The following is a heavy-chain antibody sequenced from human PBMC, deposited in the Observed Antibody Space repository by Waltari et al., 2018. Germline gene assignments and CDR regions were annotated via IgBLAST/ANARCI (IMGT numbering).Heavy chain of an antibody. CDR2: IESDESRT. D-gene: IGHD7-27*01. V-gene: IGHV3-74*03. J-gene: IGHJ4*02. Sequence: EVQLVESGGAFVQPGGSLRLSCATPGFTFSRYWMHWVRQAPGEGLMWVSHIESDESRTTYADSVKGRFTISRDNAKNTVYLQMNSLKDEDTAVYYCVRDEPGDGLDYWGQGTRVTVSS. CDR1: GFTFSRYW. CDR3: VRDEPGDGLDY.